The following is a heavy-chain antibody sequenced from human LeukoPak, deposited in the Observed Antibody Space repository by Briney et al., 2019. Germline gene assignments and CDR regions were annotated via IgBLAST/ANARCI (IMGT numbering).Heavy chain of an antibody. CDR3: AKDRANIEPVSHFDS. D-gene: IGHD2-2*01. CDR1: GFTFSSYA. CDR2: ISGSGDTT. J-gene: IGHJ4*02. V-gene: IGHV3-23*01. Sequence: GGSLRLSCAASGFTFSSYAMGWVCQAPGKGLEWLSTISGSGDTTYYADSVKGRFTISRDESKNTLYLQMNGLRAEDTAVYYCAKDRANIEPVSHFDSWGQGTLVTVSS.